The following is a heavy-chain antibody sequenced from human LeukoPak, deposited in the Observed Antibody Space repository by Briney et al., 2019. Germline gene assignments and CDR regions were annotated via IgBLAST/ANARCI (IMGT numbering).Heavy chain of an antibody. CDR3: ARCYSGSFLY. Sequence: SETLPLTCSVSGYSISNGYYWGWIRQPPGKGLEFIGSVYHGGNTYYKASLKSRVTISLDTSKNQVSLRLSSVTAADTAVYYCARCYSGSFLYWGQGSLVTVSS. J-gene: IGHJ1*01. CDR1: GYSISNGYY. D-gene: IGHD1-26*01. V-gene: IGHV4-38-2*01. CDR2: VYHGGNT.